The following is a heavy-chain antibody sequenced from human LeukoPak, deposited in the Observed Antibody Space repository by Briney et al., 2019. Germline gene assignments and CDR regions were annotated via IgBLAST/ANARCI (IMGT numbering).Heavy chain of an antibody. J-gene: IGHJ4*02. CDR1: GFTFSSYA. V-gene: IGHV3-43*02. D-gene: IGHD3-22*01. CDR3: ATSAYYYDSSGFYFGD. CDR2: ISGDGGST. Sequence: GGSLRLSCAASGFTFSSYAMSWVRQAPGKGLEWVSLISGDGGSTYYADSVKGRFTISRDNSKNSLSLQMNSLRAEDTALYYCATSAYYYDSSGFYFGDWGQGTLVTVSS.